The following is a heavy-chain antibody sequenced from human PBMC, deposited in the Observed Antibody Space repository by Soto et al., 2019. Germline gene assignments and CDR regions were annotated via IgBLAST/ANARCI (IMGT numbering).Heavy chain of an antibody. D-gene: IGHD6-19*01. CDR1: GYTFTSYG. V-gene: IGHV1-18*04. CDR2: ISAYNGNT. CDR3: AREAYSSGGGNYFDY. J-gene: IGHJ4*02. Sequence: VASVKVSCKASGYTFTSYGISWVRQAPGQGLEWMGWISAYNGNTNYAQKFQGRVTITADESTSTAYMELSSLRSEDTAVYYCAREAYSSGGGNYFDYWGQGTLVTVSS.